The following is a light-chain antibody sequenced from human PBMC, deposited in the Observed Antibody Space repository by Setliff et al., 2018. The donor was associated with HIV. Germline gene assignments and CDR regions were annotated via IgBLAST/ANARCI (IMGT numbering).Light chain of an antibody. CDR3: CSYAGSSTPYV. CDR2: EVS. V-gene: IGLV2-23*02. J-gene: IGLJ1*01. CDR1: SSDVGGYYS. Sequence: ALTQPASVSGSPGQSITISCTGISSDVGGYYSVSWYQQHPGKAPKLMIYEVSKRPSGVSNRFSGSKSGNTASLTISGLQAEDEADYYCCSYAGSSTPYVFGTGTKGTVL.